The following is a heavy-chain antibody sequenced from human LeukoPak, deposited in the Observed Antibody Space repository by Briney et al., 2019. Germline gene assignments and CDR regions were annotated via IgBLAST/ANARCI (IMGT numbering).Heavy chain of an antibody. Sequence: ASVTVSCKASGYTFTSYGISWVRQAPGQGLEWMGWISAYNGNTNYAQKLQGRVTMTTDTSTSTAYMELRSLRSDDTAVYYCARCGSSFYTNGITGTNWFDPWCQGTLVTVSS. CDR1: GYTFTSYG. J-gene: IGHJ5*02. D-gene: IGHD1-20*01. CDR2: ISAYNGNT. CDR3: ARCGSSFYTNGITGTNWFDP. V-gene: IGHV1-18*01.